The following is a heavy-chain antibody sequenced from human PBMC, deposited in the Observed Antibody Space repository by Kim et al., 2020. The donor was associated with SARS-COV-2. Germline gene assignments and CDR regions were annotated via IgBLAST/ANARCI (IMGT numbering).Heavy chain of an antibody. V-gene: IGHV7-4-1*02. CDR2: NNTKTGNP. Sequence: ASVKVSCKTSGYTFTSYGINWVRQAPGQGLQWMEWNNTKTGNPMYAQPFTGRFFFSFDTSVDTVFLEITALKDEDTAVYYCGRSQDYGDYGVVGFWGQGTLVTVSS. CDR3: GRSQDYGDYGVVGF. J-gene: IGHJ4*02. D-gene: IGHD4-17*01. CDR1: GYTFTSYG.